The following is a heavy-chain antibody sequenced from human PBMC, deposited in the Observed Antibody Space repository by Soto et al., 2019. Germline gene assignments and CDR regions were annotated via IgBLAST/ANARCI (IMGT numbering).Heavy chain of an antibody. CDR2: ISSSSRYT. V-gene: IGHV3-11*05. J-gene: IGHJ2*01. Sequence: QVQLVESGGDLVKPGGSLRLSCAASGFTFSDYYMNWIRQAPGKGLGWVSYISSSSRYTNSADSVKGRFTISRDNAKKSLFLQMDSLRAEDTAVYYCSRAYGRDRYFDLWGRGTLVTVSS. CDR3: SRAYGRDRYFDL. D-gene: IGHD4-17*01. CDR1: GFTFSDYY.